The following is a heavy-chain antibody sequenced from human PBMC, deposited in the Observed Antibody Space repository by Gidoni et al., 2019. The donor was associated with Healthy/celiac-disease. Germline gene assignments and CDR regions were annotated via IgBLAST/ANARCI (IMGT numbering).Heavy chain of an antibody. CDR1: GGSISSGDYY. Sequence: QVQLQESGPGLVKPSQTLSLTCTVSGGSISSGDYYWSWIRQPPGKGLEWIGYIYYSGSTYSTPSLKSRVPISVDTSKNQFSLNLSSVTAADTAVYYCARGDYGDYGGGWFDPWGQGTLVTVSS. V-gene: IGHV4-30-4*01. CDR2: IYYSGST. D-gene: IGHD4-17*01. J-gene: IGHJ5*02. CDR3: ARGDYGDYGGGWFDP.